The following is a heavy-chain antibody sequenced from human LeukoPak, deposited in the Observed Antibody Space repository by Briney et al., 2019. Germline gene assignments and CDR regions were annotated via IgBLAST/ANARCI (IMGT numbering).Heavy chain of an antibody. CDR3: ARYTSGKYSLDC. V-gene: IGHV3-23*01. CDR2: ITGSGGST. D-gene: IGHD6-19*01. J-gene: IGHJ4*02. CDR1: GFTFTSYG. Sequence: GGSLRLSCAASGFTFTSYGMSWVRQAPGKGLEWVSTITGSGGSTNHADSVKGRFTISRDNAENSLYLQMNSLRAEDTAVYYCARYTSGKYSLDCWGQGALVTVSS.